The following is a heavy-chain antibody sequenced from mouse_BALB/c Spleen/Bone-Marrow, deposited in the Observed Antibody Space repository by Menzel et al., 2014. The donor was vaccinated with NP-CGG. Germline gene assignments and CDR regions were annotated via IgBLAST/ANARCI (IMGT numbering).Heavy chain of an antibody. V-gene: IGHV2-5*01. J-gene: IGHJ1*01. CDR1: GFSLSSYG. CDR3: AKNLMGYFDV. CDR2: IWRGGST. Sequence: QVQLQQPGPGLVQPSESLSITCTVSGFSLSSYGVHWVRQSPGKGLEWLGAIWRGGSTDYNAAFMSRLSITRDNSKSQVFFKMNSLQPDDTAIYYCAKNLMGYFDVWGAGTTVTVSS.